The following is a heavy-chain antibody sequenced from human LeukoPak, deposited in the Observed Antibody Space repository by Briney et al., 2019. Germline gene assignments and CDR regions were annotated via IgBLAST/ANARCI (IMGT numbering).Heavy chain of an antibody. CDR2: IYPADSDT. Sequence: GESLRISCQGSGYSFTNYWIGWVRQMPGKGREWMGIIYPADSDTKYSPSFQGQVTISADKSISTAYLHWSSLKASDTAMYYCASGISITATLFDYWGQGTLVTVSS. CDR3: ASGISITATLFDY. V-gene: IGHV5-51*01. D-gene: IGHD2-15*01. CDR1: GYSFTNYW. J-gene: IGHJ4*02.